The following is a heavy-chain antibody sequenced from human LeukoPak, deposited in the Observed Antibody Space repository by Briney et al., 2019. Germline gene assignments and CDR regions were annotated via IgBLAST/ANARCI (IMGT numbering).Heavy chain of an antibody. CDR1: GFTFDDYA. V-gene: IGHV3-9*01. CDR3: ARDLLDYGDYSGGDY. Sequence: GGSLRLSCAASGFTFDDYAMHWVRQAPGKGLEWVSGISWNSGSIGYADSVKGRFTISRDNSKNTLYLQMNSLRAEDTAVYYCARDLLDYGDYSGGDYWGQGTLVTVSS. D-gene: IGHD4-17*01. CDR2: ISWNSGSI. J-gene: IGHJ4*02.